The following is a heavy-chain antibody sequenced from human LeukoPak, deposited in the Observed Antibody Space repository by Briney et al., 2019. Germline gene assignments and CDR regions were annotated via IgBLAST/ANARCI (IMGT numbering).Heavy chain of an antibody. J-gene: IGHJ5*02. Sequence: GGSLRLSCAASGFTFSSYAMHWVRQAPGKGLEWVAVISYDGSNKYYADSVKGRFTISRDNSKNTLYLQMNSLRAEDTAVYYCARDGVSSGWYGGVNWFDPWGQGTLVTVSS. CDR1: GFTFSSYA. V-gene: IGHV3-30*04. CDR2: ISYDGSNK. D-gene: IGHD6-19*01. CDR3: ARDGVSSGWYGGVNWFDP.